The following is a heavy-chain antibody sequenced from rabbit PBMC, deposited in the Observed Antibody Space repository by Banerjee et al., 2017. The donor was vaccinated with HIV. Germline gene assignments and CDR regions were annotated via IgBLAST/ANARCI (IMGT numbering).Heavy chain of an antibody. D-gene: IGHD6-1*01. CDR3: ARGGYGYVGYINL. CDR2: IYAGSSGST. Sequence: QSLEESGGDLVKPGASLTLTCTASGFSFSSSYYMCWVRQAPGKGLEWIACIYAGSSGSTYYASWAKGRFTISKTSSTTVTLQLNSLTAADTATYFCARGGYGYVGYINLWGQGTLVTVS. J-gene: IGHJ3*01. V-gene: IGHV1S40*01. CDR1: GFSFSSSYY.